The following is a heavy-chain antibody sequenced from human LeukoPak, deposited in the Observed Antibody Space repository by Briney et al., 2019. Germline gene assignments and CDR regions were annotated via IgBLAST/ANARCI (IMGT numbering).Heavy chain of an antibody. CDR2: ISGSGGST. V-gene: IGHV3-23*01. D-gene: IGHD6-13*01. CDR3: AKEPRIAAAPGVTPDY. CDR1: GFSVSNYY. J-gene: IGHJ4*02. Sequence: GGSLRLSCAASGFSVSNYYMSWVRQPPGKGLEWVSAISGSGGSTYYADSVKGRFTISRDNSKNTLYLQMNSLRAEDTAVYYCAKEPRIAAAPGVTPDYWGQGTLVTVSS.